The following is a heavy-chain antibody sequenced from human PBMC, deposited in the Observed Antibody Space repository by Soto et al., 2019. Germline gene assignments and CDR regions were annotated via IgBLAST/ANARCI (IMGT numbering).Heavy chain of an antibody. V-gene: IGHV3-23*01. CDR2: ISGSGGST. J-gene: IGHJ4*02. Sequence: EVQLLESGGGLVQPGGSLRLSCAASGFTFSSYAMSWVRQAPGKGLEWVSAISGSGGSTYYADSVKGRFTISSDNSKNTLYLQMNSLRAEDTAVYYCAKGSGSGWFWSEFDYWGKGTLVTVSS. D-gene: IGHD6-19*01. CDR1: GFTFSSYA. CDR3: AKGSGSGWFWSEFDY.